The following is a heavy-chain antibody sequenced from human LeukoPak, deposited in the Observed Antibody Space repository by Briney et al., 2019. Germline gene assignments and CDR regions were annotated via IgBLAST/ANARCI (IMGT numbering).Heavy chain of an antibody. J-gene: IGHJ5*02. D-gene: IGHD6-6*01. Sequence: SQTLSLTCSVSGVSISSGGYYWTWLRQRPGKGLEWIGYIYNSGSTYYNPSLKSRVTISVDTSKNQFSLKLSSVTAADTAVYYCARDEVTAGRPAGFDPWGQGTLVTVSS. CDR2: IYNSGST. CDR1: GVSISSGGYY. V-gene: IGHV4-31*03. CDR3: ARDEVTAGRPAGFDP.